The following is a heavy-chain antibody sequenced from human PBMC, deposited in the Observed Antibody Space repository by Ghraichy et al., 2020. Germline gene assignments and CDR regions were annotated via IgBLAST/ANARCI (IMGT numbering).Heavy chain of an antibody. V-gene: IGHV3-7*01. D-gene: IGHD3-10*01. Sequence: GGSLRLSCAASGFTFSSYWMSWVRQAPGKGLEWVANIKQDGSEKYYVDSVKGRFTISRDNAKNSLYLQMNSLRAEDTAVYYCARSYGSGSYYHYYYYYGMDVWGQGTTVTVSS. CDR3: ARSYGSGSYYHYYYYYGMDV. CDR1: GFTFSSYW. J-gene: IGHJ6*02. CDR2: IKQDGSEK.